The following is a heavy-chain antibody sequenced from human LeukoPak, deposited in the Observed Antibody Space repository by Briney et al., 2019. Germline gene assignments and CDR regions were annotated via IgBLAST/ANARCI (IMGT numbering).Heavy chain of an antibody. V-gene: IGHV1-18*01. Sequence: SVTVSCKASGYTFTSYGISWVQQAPGQGLEWLGWISAYNGNTNYAQKLQGRVTMTTDTSTSTAYMELRSLRSDDTAVYYCGSSSDYYGMDVWGQGTTVTVSS. D-gene: IGHD6-6*01. CDR1: GYTFTSYG. CDR3: GSSSDYYGMDV. J-gene: IGHJ6*02. CDR2: ISAYNGNT.